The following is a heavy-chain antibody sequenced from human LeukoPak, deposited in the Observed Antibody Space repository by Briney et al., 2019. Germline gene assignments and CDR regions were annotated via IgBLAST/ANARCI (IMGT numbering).Heavy chain of an antibody. Sequence: ASVKVSCKASGYTFTDYYIHWVRRAPGQGLEWMGWVDPRTGVTRCTQKFQGRVTMTRDTSISTVYLDLNGLTFDDTAVYYCATDYYGMLDYWGQGTLVTVSS. V-gene: IGHV1-2*02. D-gene: IGHD3-9*01. CDR1: GYTFTDYY. CDR3: ATDYYGMLDY. CDR2: VDPRTGVT. J-gene: IGHJ4*02.